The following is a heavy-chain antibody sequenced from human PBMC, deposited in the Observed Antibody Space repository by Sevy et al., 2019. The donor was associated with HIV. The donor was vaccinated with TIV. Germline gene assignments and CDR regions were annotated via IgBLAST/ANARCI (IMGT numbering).Heavy chain of an antibody. D-gene: IGHD5-12*01. J-gene: IGHJ5*02. CDR1: GGSISAYY. Sequence: SETLSLTCTVSGGSISAYYWSWIRQPPGKALEYIGYIYYTGGTNYNPSLKSRVTISVDTSKNHYSLKLSSVTADTAVNYWAIAPPVRSGDDSLNWFDPWGQGSLVTVSS. V-gene: IGHV4-59*01. CDR2: IYYTGGT. CDR3: AIAPPVRSGDDSLNWFDP.